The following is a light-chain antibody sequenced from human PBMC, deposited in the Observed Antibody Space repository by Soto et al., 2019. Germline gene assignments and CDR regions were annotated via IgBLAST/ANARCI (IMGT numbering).Light chain of an antibody. J-gene: IGKJ1*01. CDR2: GAS. CDR3: QQYNNWPRT. Sequence: EIVMTQSPATLSVSPGERATLSCRASQSDSSNLAWYQQKPGQAPRLLIYGASTRATGIPARFSGSGSGTEFSLTISSLQSEDFAVYYCQQYNNWPRTFGQGTNVDIK. V-gene: IGKV3-15*01. CDR1: QSDSSN.